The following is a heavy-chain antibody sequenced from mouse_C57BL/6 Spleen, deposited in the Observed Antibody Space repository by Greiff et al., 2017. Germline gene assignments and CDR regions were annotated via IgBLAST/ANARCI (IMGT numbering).Heavy chain of an antibody. Sequence: VQGVESGAELVRPGASVKLSCKASGYTFTDYYINWVKQRPGQGLEWIARIYPGSGNTYYNEKFKGKATLTAEKSSSTAYMQLSSLTSEDSAVYFCARGDYDENYFDYWGQGTTLTVSS. CDR1: GYTFTDYY. CDR3: ARGDYDENYFDY. CDR2: IYPGSGNT. V-gene: IGHV1-76*01. D-gene: IGHD2-4*01. J-gene: IGHJ2*01.